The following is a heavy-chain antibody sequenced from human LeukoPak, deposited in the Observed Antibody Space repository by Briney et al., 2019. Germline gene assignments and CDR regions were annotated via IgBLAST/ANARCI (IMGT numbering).Heavy chain of an antibody. CDR1: GYTFTSYG. CDR2: ISAYNGNT. J-gene: IGHJ3*02. Sequence: ASVKVSCKASGYTFTSYGISWVRQAPGQGLEWMGWISAYNGNTNYAQKLQGRVTMTTNTSTSTAYMELRSLRSDDTAVYYCARYDYDSSGYYSNDAFDIWGQGTMVTVSS. V-gene: IGHV1-18*01. D-gene: IGHD3-22*01. CDR3: ARYDYDSSGYYSNDAFDI.